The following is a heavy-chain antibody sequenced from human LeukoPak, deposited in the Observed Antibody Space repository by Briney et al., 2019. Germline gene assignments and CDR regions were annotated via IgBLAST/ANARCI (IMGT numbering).Heavy chain of an antibody. CDR3: ARRRITMVRGIDY. CDR2: ISSSSSYI. J-gene: IGHJ4*02. D-gene: IGHD3-10*01. CDR1: GFTFSSYS. Sequence: PGGSLRLSCAASGFTFSSYSMIWVRQAPGKGLEWVSSISSSSSYIYYADSVKGRFTISRDNAKNSLYLQMNSLRAEDTAVYYCARRRITMVRGIDYWGQGTLVTVSS. V-gene: IGHV3-21*01.